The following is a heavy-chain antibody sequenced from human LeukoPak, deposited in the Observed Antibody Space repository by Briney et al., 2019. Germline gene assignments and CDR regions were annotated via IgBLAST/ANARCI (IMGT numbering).Heavy chain of an antibody. CDR3: AREQDLDY. V-gene: IGHV3-48*01. J-gene: IGHJ4*02. CDR1: GFTCSSYS. Sequence: WGSLRLPCAASGFTCSSYSRNWVRQAPGKGLEWFSYISSSSSTIYYADSVKGRFTISRDNAKNSLELQMNRLRAEDTAVYYCAREQDLDYWGQGTLVTVSS. CDR2: ISSSSSTI.